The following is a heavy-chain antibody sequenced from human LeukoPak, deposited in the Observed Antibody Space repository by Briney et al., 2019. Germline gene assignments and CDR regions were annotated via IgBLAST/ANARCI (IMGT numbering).Heavy chain of an antibody. CDR3: ARDRWLQSAGWFDP. CDR1: EGTFSSYA. J-gene: IGHJ5*02. D-gene: IGHD5-24*01. CDR2: IIPIFGTA. V-gene: IGHV1-69*06. Sequence: ASVKVSCKASEGTFSSYAISWVRQAPGQGLEWMGGIIPIFGTANYAQKFQGRVTITADKSTSTAYMELSSLRSEDTAVYYCARDRWLQSAGWFDPWGQGTLVTVSS.